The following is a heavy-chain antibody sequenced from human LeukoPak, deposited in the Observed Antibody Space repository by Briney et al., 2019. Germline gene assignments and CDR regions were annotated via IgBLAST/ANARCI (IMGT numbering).Heavy chain of an antibody. CDR3: ARVGTIFGYSYFDY. J-gene: IGHJ4*02. CDR1: GYSISSGYY. D-gene: IGHD3-3*01. CDR2: IYYSGST. V-gene: IGHV4-38-2*02. Sequence: NPSETLSLTCTVSGYSISSGYYWGWIRQPPGKGLEWIGSIYYSGSTYYNPSLKSRVTISVDTSKNQFSLKLSSVTAADTAVYYCARVGTIFGYSYFDYWGQGTLVTVSS.